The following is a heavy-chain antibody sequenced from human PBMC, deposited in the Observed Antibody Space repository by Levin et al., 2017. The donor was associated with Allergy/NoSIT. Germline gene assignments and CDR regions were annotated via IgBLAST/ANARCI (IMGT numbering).Heavy chain of an antibody. CDR2: IRGSASKT. Sequence: PGGSLRLSCAASGFTFSSYDMSWVHQAPGKGLEWVSAIRGSASKTFYADSVKGRFTISRDNSKNTVSLQMNSLRAEDTAIYYCVPGIAVTGSPTDHWGQGTLVTVSS. D-gene: IGHD6-19*01. J-gene: IGHJ4*02. V-gene: IGHV3-23*01. CDR3: VPGIAVTGSPTDH. CDR1: GFTFSSYD.